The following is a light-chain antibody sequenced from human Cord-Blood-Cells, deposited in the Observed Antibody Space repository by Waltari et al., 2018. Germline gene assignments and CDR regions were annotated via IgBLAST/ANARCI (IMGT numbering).Light chain of an antibody. J-gene: IGKJ1*01. Sequence: DIQMTQSASTLSASVGDRVTITCRASQSISSWLAWYQQKPGKAPKLLIYKASSLESGVPSRFSGSGSGTEFTLTISSLQPDDFANYYCQQYNSYWTFGQGTKVEIK. V-gene: IGKV1-5*03. CDR3: QQYNSYWT. CDR1: QSISSW. CDR2: KAS.